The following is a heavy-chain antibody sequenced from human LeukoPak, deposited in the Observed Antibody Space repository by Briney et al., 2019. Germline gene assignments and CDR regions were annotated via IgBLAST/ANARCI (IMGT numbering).Heavy chain of an antibody. D-gene: IGHD6-19*01. CDR2: IKEDGSSQ. Sequence: GGSLRLSCVASGFTLSHSWMTWVRQDPGKGLEWVGHIKEDGSSQNYADSVKGRFTISRDNAKSSLHLQMNGLGAEDTAMYYCVKDSGWFHFDSWGQGTLVTVSS. CDR3: VKDSGWFHFDS. CDR1: GFTLSHSW. J-gene: IGHJ4*02. V-gene: IGHV3-7*03.